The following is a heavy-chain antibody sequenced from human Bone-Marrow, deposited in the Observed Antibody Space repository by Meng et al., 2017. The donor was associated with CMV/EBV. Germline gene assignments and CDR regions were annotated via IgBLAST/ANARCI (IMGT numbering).Heavy chain of an antibody. V-gene: IGHV1-46*01. Sequence: ASVKVSCKASGYTFTSYYMHWVRQAPGQGLEWMGIINPSGGSTSYAQKFQGRVTMTRDTSTSTVYMELSSLRSDDTAVYYCARELYQLPLSQYNWFDPWGQGTLVTVSS. CDR3: ARELYQLPLSQYNWFDP. D-gene: IGHD2-2*01. CDR1: GYTFTSYY. J-gene: IGHJ5*02. CDR2: INPSGGST.